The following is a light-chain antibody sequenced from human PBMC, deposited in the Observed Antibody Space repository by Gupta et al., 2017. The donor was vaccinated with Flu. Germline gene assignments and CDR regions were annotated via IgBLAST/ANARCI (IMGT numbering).Light chain of an antibody. J-gene: IGKJ1*01. CDR1: QSVSSN. V-gene: IGKV3-15*01. CDR2: GAS. Sequence: ELVMTKSPATLSVSPGERATLSCRASQSVSSNLAWYQQKPGQAPRLLIYGASTRATGIPARFSGSGSGTEFTLTISSLQSEDFAVYYCQQYNNGPPWTFGQGTKVEIK. CDR3: QQYNNGPPWT.